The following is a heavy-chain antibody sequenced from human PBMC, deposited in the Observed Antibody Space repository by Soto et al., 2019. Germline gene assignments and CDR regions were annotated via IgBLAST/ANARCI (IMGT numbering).Heavy chain of an antibody. CDR3: ARDNNGDYANYYYYYMDV. D-gene: IGHD4-17*01. CDR1: GFTFSSYS. J-gene: IGHJ6*03. V-gene: IGHV3-48*01. CDR2: ISSSSSTI. Sequence: EVQLVESGGGLVQPGGSLRLSCAASGFTFSSYSMNWVRQAPGKGLEWVSYISSSSSTIYYADSVKGRFTISRDNAKNSLYLQMNSRRAEDTAVYYCARDNNGDYANYYYYYMDVWGKGTTVTVSS.